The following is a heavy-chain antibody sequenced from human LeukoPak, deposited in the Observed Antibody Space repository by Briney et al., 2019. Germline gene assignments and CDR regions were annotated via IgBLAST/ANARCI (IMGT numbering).Heavy chain of an antibody. CDR2: IIPIFGTA. D-gene: IGHD6-13*01. V-gene: IGHV1-69*13. CDR3: ARDRDYSSSWYGWHYYYGMDV. J-gene: IGHJ6*02. Sequence: SVKVSCKASGGTFSSYAISWVRQAPGQGLEWMGGIIPIFGTANHAQKFQGRVTITADESTSTAYMELSSLRSEDTAVYYCARDRDYSSSWYGWHYYYGMDVWGQGTTVTVSS. CDR1: GGTFSSYA.